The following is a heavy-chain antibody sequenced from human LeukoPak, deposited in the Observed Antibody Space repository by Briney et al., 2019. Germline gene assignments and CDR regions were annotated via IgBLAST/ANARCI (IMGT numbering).Heavy chain of an antibody. D-gene: IGHD1-1*01. CDR2: ISAYNGNT. J-gene: IGHJ6*03. CDR3: ARRSPLAVNYYYYYMDV. CDR1: GYTFTSYG. Sequence: ASVKVSCKASGYTFTSYGISWVRQAPGQGLEWMGWISAYNGNTNYAQKLQGRVTMTTDTSTSTAYMELRSLRSDDTAVYYCARRSPLAVNYYYYYMDVWGKGTTVTVSS. V-gene: IGHV1-18*01.